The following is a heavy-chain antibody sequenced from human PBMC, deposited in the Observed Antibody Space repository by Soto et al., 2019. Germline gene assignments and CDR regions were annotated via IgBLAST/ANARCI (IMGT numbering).Heavy chain of an antibody. V-gene: IGHV3-49*03. CDR3: TRQAVPNF. CDR1: GFTFGDYA. Sequence: GGSLRLSCTASGFTFGDYAMSWFRQAPGKGLEWVGFVRSHAHGGTTEYAASAKGRFTISRDDSKSIAYLQMNSLTTEDTAVYYCTRQAVPNFWGQGTRVTVSS. D-gene: IGHD6-19*01. J-gene: IGHJ4*02. CDR2: VRSHAHGGTT.